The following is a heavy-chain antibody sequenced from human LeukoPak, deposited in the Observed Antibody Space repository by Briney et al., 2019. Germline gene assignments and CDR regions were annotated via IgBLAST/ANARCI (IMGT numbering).Heavy chain of an antibody. D-gene: IGHD1-1*01. CDR2: MSYDGRNT. CDR3: AKVQLERRELLPNFDY. CDR1: GFTFSSYG. V-gene: IGHV3-30*18. Sequence: GGSLRLSCAASGFTFSSYGMHGVRQAPGKGLEWVAVMSYDGRNTYYADSVKGRFTISRDNSKNTRYLQMNSLRVEDTAVYYCAKVQLERRELLPNFDYWGQGTLVTVSS. J-gene: IGHJ4*02.